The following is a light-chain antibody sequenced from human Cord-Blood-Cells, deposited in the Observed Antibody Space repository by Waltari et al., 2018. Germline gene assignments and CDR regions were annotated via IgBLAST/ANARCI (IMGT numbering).Light chain of an antibody. CDR3: CSYAGSYTV. J-gene: IGLJ2*01. Sequence: QSALTQPRSVSGSPGQAVTIRCTGTSSDVGGYNYVSWYQQHPGKAPKLMIYDVSKRPSGVPDRFSGSKSGNTASLTISGLQAEDEADYYCCSYAGSYTVFGGGTKLTVL. CDR2: DVS. CDR1: SSDVGGYNY. V-gene: IGLV2-11*01.